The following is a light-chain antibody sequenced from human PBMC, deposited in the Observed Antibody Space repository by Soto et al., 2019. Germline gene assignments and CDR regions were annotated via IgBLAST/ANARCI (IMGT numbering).Light chain of an antibody. J-gene: IGKJ5*01. V-gene: IGKV3-20*01. Sequence: ETVMTQSPATLSVSPGERVTLSCWASQSVSFNLAWYQQKPGQAPRLLIYGASSRATGIPDRFSGSGSGTDFTLTISRLEPEDFAVYYCQQYGSSPITFGQGTRLEIK. CDR2: GAS. CDR3: QQYGSSPIT. CDR1: QSVSFN.